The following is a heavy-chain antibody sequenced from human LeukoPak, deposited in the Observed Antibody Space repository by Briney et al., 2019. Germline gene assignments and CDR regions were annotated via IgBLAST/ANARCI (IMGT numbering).Heavy chain of an antibody. J-gene: IGHJ6*03. V-gene: IGHV1-46*01. D-gene: IGHD1-14*01. CDR1: GYTFTSYY. CDR3: ARDYAGHYYYYYYMDV. Sequence: ASVKVSCKASGYTFTSYYMHWVRQAPGQGLEWMGIINPSGGSTSYAQKFQGRVTMTRDTSTSTVYMELSSLRSEDTAVYYCARDYAGHYYYYYYMDVWGKGTTVTISS. CDR2: INPSGGST.